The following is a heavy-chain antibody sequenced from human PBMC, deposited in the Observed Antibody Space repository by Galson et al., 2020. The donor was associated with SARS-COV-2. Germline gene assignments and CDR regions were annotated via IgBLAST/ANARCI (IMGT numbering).Heavy chain of an antibody. D-gene: IGHD3-10*01. J-gene: IGHJ3*02. CDR2: IYWNDDK. Sequence: GKALEWLALIYWNDDKRYSPSLKSRLIITKDTSKNQVVLTMTNMDPVDTATYYCAHRHMVRGVTNDFDIWGQGTMVTVSS. V-gene: IGHV2-5*01. CDR3: AHRHMVRGVTNDFDI.